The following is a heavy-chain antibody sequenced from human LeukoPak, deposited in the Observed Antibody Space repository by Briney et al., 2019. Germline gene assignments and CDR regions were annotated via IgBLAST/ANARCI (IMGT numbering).Heavy chain of an antibody. D-gene: IGHD5-12*01. CDR2: INSDGSST. V-gene: IGHV3-74*01. Sequence: PGGSLRLSCAASGFSFSSYWMHWVRHVPGKGLVWVSRINSDGSSTIYADSVKGRFTISRDNAKNTLYLQMNSLRAEDTALYYCTRGYVGFDYWGQGTLVTVSS. CDR3: TRGYVGFDY. CDR1: GFSFSSYW. J-gene: IGHJ4*02.